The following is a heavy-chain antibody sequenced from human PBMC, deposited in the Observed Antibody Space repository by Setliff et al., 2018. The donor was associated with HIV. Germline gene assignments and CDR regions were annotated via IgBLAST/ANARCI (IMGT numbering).Heavy chain of an antibody. CDR3: ARNARSITMTTDWYFDL. Sequence: SETLSLTCTVSGGSITNYYWSWIRQPPGKGLEWIGFIYYSGSTNYNPSLKSRVTISVDTSKHQFSLKLSSVTAADTAVYYCARNARSITMTTDWYFDLWGRGTLVTVSS. CDR2: IYYSGST. CDR1: GGSITNYY. V-gene: IGHV4-59*08. J-gene: IGHJ2*01. D-gene: IGHD3-22*01.